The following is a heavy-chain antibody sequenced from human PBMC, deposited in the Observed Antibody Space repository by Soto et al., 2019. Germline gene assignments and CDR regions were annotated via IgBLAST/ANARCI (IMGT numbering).Heavy chain of an antibody. CDR3: ARPINGGYVY. J-gene: IGHJ4*02. Sequence: PGEFLKISCKGSGYSFAAYWIGWVRQMPGKGPEWMGIIYPGDSDTRYSPSFQGQVTFSADKSISTAYLQWSSLKASDTAMYYCARPINGGYVYWGQGTLVTVSS. CDR1: GYSFAAYW. CDR2: IYPGDSDT. V-gene: IGHV5-51*01. D-gene: IGHD5-12*01.